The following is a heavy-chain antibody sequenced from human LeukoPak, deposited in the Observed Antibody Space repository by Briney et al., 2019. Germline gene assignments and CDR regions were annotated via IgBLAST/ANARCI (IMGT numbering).Heavy chain of an antibody. J-gene: IGHJ4*02. CDR1: GFTFSSYS. Sequence: TGGSLRLSCAASGFTFSSYSMNWVRQAPGKGLEWVSSISSSSSYIYYADSVKGRFTISRDNAKNSLYLQMNSLRAEDTAVYYCARDTDDSSGYKYWGQGTLVTVSS. V-gene: IGHV3-21*01. D-gene: IGHD3-22*01. CDR3: ARDTDDSSGYKY. CDR2: ISSSSSYI.